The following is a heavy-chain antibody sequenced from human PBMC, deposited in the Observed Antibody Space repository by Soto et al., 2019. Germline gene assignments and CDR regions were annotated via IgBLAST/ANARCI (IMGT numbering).Heavy chain of an antibody. D-gene: IGHD6-19*01. J-gene: IGHJ1*01. CDR1: GFTFSSYA. CDR2: ISGSGGST. Sequence: GGSLRLSCAASGFTFSSYAMSWVRQAPGKGLEWVSAISGSGGSTYYADSVKGRFTISRDNSKNTLYLQMNSLRAEDTAVYSCATDPPRTAVAGPEYFQQWGQGTLVTVSS. V-gene: IGHV3-23*01. CDR3: ATDPPRTAVAGPEYFQQ.